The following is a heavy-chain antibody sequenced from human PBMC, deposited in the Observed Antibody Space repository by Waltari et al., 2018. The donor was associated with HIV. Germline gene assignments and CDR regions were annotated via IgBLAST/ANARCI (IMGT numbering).Heavy chain of an antibody. D-gene: IGHD4-17*01. CDR3: AKDQNDYGDYEDY. CDR1: SSYG. V-gene: IGHV3-30*18. J-gene: IGHJ4*02. CDR2: ISYDGSNK. Sequence: SSYGMHWVRQAPGKGLEWVAVISYDGSNKYYADSVKGRFTISRDNSKNTLYLQMNSLRAEDTAVYYCAKDQNDYGDYEDYWGQGTLVTVSS.